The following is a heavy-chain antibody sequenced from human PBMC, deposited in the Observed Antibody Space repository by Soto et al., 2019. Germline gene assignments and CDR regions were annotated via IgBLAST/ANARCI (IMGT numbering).Heavy chain of an antibody. Sequence: QVQVVQSGAEVKQPGSSVKVSCKVSGGTFSTYSISWVRQAPGQGLEWVGGIIPIFGAAKHAQKFQGRVTITADDSTSTVYMELSGLRSEDTAVYFCARDGARVTARHWGQGTLVTVSS. CDR1: GGTFSTYS. D-gene: IGHD2-8*01. CDR3: ARDGARVTARH. J-gene: IGHJ4*02. CDR2: IIPIFGAA. V-gene: IGHV1-69*01.